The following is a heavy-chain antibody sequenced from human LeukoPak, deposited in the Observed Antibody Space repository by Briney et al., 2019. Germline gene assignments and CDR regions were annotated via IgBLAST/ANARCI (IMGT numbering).Heavy chain of an antibody. D-gene: IGHD2-2*01. CDR3: ARGAKYCSSTSCQPWFDP. J-gene: IGHJ5*02. CDR1: GFTFSSYT. V-gene: IGHV3-21*01. Sequence: GGSLRLSCAASGFTFSSYTMNWVRQAPGKGLEWVSSISSSSSYIYYADLVKGRFTISRDNAKNSLYLQMNSLRAEDTAVYYCARGAKYCSSTSCQPWFDPWGQGTLVTVSS. CDR2: ISSSSSYI.